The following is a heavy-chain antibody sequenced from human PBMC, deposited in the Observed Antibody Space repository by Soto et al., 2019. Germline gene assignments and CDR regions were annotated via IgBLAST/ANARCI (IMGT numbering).Heavy chain of an antibody. D-gene: IGHD1-1*01. CDR1: GGSVNSGGYH. CDR3: ARAPIPNWNYYGMDV. CDR2: IYYSGST. V-gene: IGHV4-31*03. Sequence: QVQLQESGPGQVKPSQTLSLTCTVSGGSVNSGGYHWSWIRQHPGKGLEWIGDIYYSGSTYYNPSLMSRVTISIDTSTNHFSLHLSALTAADTAVYYCARAPIPNWNYYGMDVWGQGTTVTVSS. J-gene: IGHJ6*02.